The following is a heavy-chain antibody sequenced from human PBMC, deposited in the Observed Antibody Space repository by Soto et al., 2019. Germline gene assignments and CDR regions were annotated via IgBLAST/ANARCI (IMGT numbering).Heavy chain of an antibody. V-gene: IGHV1-46*01. CDR2: INPSGCST. CDR1: GYTFTRYY. CDR3: TISITPYPAEYFQH. D-gene: IGHD5-12*01. J-gene: IGHJ1*01. Sequence: QVQLVQSGAEVKKPGASVKVACKASGYTFTRYYMHWVRQAPGQGLEWMGLINPSGCSTSYAQKFQGRVTMTRDTSTSTVYMELSSLRSEDTAVYYCTISITPYPAEYFQHWGQGTLVTVSS.